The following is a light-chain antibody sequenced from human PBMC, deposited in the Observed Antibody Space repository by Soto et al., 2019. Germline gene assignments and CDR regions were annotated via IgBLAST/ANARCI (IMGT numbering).Light chain of an antibody. CDR2: EVS. CDR3: SSYTSSRTLEV. V-gene: IGLV2-14*01. Sequence: QSALTQPASLSGSPGQSITISCTGTSSDVGGYNYVSWYQQHPGKAPKLIIYEVSNRPSGVSNRFSGSKSGNTASLTISGLQAEDKADYYCSSYTSSRTLEVFGTGTKLTVL. CDR1: SSDVGGYNY. J-gene: IGLJ1*01.